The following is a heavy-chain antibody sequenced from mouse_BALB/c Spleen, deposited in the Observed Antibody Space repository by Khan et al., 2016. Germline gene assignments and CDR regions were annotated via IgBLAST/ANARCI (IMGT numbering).Heavy chain of an antibody. CDR3: AEDYYGSNWFAY. CDR1: GYTFTKYG. CDR2: INTNTGEP. J-gene: IGHJ3*01. D-gene: IGHD1-1*01. Sequence: QIQLVQSGPELKKPGETVKISCKASGYTFTKYGMNWVKQAPGKGLKWMGWINTNTGEPTYAEEFKGHFDFSLETSASTAYLHINNLKYEDTATYYCAEDYYGSNWFAYWGQGTLVTVSA. V-gene: IGHV9-3*02.